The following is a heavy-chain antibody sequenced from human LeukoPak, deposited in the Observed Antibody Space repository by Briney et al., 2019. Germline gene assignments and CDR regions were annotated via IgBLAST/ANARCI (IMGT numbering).Heavy chain of an antibody. D-gene: IGHD2-15*01. CDR3: ARDRRWYDGMDV. CDR1: GFTFSSYA. Sequence: GGSLRLSCAASGFTFSSYAMHWVRQAPGKGLEWVAVISYDGSNKYYADSVKGRFTTSRDNSKNTLYLQMNSLRAEDTAVYYCARDRRWYDGMDVWGQGTTVTVSS. V-gene: IGHV3-30-3*01. J-gene: IGHJ6*02. CDR2: ISYDGSNK.